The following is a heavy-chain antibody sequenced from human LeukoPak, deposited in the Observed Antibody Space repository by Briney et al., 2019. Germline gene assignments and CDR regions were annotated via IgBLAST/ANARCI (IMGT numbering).Heavy chain of an antibody. V-gene: IGHV3-23*01. J-gene: IGHJ4*02. D-gene: IGHD2-8*01. CDR2: ISDSGDYT. CDR3: AKDTSIGKYCTNGVCSPFDY. Sequence: GGSLRLSCAGSGFTFSSYAMSWVRQAPGQGLKWVSVISDSGDYTSYADSVRGRFTISRDNSRNTLYLQMISLRPEDTAVYYCAKDTSIGKYCTNGVCSPFDYWGQGTLVTVSS. CDR1: GFTFSSYA.